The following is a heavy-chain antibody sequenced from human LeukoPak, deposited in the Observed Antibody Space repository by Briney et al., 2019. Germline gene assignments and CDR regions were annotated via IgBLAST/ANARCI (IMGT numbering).Heavy chain of an antibody. Sequence: GGSLRLSCAASGFTLSDYAMNWVRQAPGEGLEWLSAISGSDGHTFYADSVKGRFTLSRDNSKNTLYLQMNNLRADDTAIYCCAKVPWVGTITWGQGTLVIVSS. CDR2: ISGSDGHT. D-gene: IGHD1-26*01. CDR3: AKVPWVGTIT. J-gene: IGHJ4*02. CDR1: GFTLSDYA. V-gene: IGHV3-23*01.